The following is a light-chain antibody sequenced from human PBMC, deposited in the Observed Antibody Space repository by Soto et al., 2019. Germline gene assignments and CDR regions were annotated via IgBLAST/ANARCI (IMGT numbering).Light chain of an antibody. CDR3: QSYDSSLSAWV. J-gene: IGLJ3*02. CDR1: SSNIGAGYD. Sequence: QSVLTQPPSVYGAPGQRVTISCNASSSNIGAGYDVHWYQQLPGTAPKLLIYGNTNRPSGVPDRFSGSKSGTSASLAITGLHAEDEADYYCQSYDSSLSAWVFGGGTKLTVL. CDR2: GNT. V-gene: IGLV1-40*01.